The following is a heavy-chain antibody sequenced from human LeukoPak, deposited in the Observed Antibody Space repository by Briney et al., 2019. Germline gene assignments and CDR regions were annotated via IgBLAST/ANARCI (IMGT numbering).Heavy chain of an antibody. CDR1: VDSISSTTYY. CDR2: ICYSGST. V-gene: IGHV4-39*01. Sequence: PSETLSLTCTVSVDSISSTTYYWGWIRQPPGKGLEWIGSICYSGSTYYNPSLKSRVTISVDTSKNQFSLKLSSVTAADTAVYYCASLPATFDFWSGTFDYWGQGTLVTVSS. D-gene: IGHD3-3*01. CDR3: ASLPATFDFWSGTFDY. J-gene: IGHJ4*02.